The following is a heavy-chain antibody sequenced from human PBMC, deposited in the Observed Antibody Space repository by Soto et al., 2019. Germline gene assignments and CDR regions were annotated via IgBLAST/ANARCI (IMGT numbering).Heavy chain of an antibody. CDR1: GASITSSNW. J-gene: IGHJ5*02. D-gene: IGHD3-3*01. CDR3: SRDRRNLSVPVAP. V-gene: IGHV4-4*02. Sequence: QVQLQESGPGLVKPSGTLSLTCDVFGASITSSNWWSWVRQSPGGGLEWIGEVFHGGSTNYNPSLKSRVTVSVDNSKNQFALILTCLAAADAAVYLCSRDRRNLSVPVAPWGQGARSTFS. CDR2: VFHGGST.